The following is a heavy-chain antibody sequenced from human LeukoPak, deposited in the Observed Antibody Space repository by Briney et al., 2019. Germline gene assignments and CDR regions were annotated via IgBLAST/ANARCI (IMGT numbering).Heavy chain of an antibody. J-gene: IGHJ4*02. CDR2: IYYSGST. CDR1: GGPISSYY. CDR3: AGTYCSSTSCYVGY. V-gene: IGHV4-59*08. D-gene: IGHD2-2*01. Sequence: SDPLSLTCTLSGGPISSYYWSWLRQPPGKALVWIGYIYYSGSTNYNPSLKSRVTISVDTSKNQFSLKLSSVTAADTAVYYCAGTYCSSTSCYVGYWGQGTLVAVSS.